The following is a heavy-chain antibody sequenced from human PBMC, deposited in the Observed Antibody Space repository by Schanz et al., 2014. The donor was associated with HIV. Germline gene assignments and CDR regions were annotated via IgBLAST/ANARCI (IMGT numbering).Heavy chain of an antibody. J-gene: IGHJ6*02. CDR3: ANTEFPYSSSSDYYYGMDV. V-gene: IGHV3-21*01. D-gene: IGHD6-6*01. CDR2: ISSSSSYL. Sequence: EVQLVESGGGLVKPGGSLRLSCAASGFTFSTYSMNWVRQAPGKGLEWVSSISSSSSYLYYADSVKGRFTISRDNAKNSLYLQMNSLRAEDTAVYFCANTEFPYSSSSDYYYGMDVWGQGTTVTVSS. CDR1: GFTFSTYS.